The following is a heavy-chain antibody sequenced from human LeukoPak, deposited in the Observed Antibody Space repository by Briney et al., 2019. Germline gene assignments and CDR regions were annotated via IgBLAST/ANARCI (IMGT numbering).Heavy chain of an antibody. Sequence: PGGSLRLSCAASGFTFSTYGMHWFRQAPGKGLEWVAFIPYDGSNRYYADSVKGRFTISRDNSKNTLYLQMNSLRAEDTAVYYCAKEGAVAGTFDYWGQGTLVTVSS. D-gene: IGHD6-19*01. J-gene: IGHJ4*02. V-gene: IGHV3-30*02. CDR1: GFTFSTYG. CDR3: AKEGAVAGTFDY. CDR2: IPYDGSNR.